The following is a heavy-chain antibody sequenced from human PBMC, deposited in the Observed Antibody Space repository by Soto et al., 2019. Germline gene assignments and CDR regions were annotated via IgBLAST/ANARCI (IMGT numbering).Heavy chain of an antibody. CDR3: ARGMTTVTTLDY. D-gene: IGHD4-17*01. CDR1: GGSISSGGYS. Sequence: QLQLQESGSGLVKPSQTLSLTCAVSGGSISSGGYSWSWIRQPPGKGLEWIGFIYHSGSTYYNPSLKSRVTISLDRSKKQFSLKLSSVTAAETAVYYCARGMTTVTTLDYWGQGTLVTVSS. J-gene: IGHJ4*02. V-gene: IGHV4-30-2*01. CDR2: IYHSGST.